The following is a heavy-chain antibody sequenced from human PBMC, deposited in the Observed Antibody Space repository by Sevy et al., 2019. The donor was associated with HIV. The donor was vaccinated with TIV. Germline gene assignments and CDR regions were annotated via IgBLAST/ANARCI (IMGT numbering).Heavy chain of an antibody. CDR1: GFSVNSNY. CDR2: IYSDGST. Sequence: GESLKISCAASGFSVNSNYMTWVRQAPGKGLDWVSIIYSDGSTKYADALKGTFTISRDNSKNTMYLQMNSLRVEDTAVYYCARGGTIFGLVRHYFDYWGQGTLVTVSS. J-gene: IGHJ4*02. D-gene: IGHD3-3*01. CDR3: ARGGTIFGLVRHYFDY. V-gene: IGHV3-66*01.